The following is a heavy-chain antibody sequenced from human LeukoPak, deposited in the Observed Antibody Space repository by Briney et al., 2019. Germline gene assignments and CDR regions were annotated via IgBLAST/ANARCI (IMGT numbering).Heavy chain of an antibody. CDR2: ISYDGSNK. J-gene: IGHJ4*02. CDR3: AKDSDSRGFDY. D-gene: IGHD3-22*01. Sequence: GGSLRLSRAASGFTFSSYGMHWVRQAPGKGLEWVAVISYDGSNKYYADSVKGRFTISRDNSKNTLYLQMNSLRAEDTAVYYCAKDSDSRGFDYWGQGTLVTVSS. V-gene: IGHV3-30*18. CDR1: GFTFSSYG.